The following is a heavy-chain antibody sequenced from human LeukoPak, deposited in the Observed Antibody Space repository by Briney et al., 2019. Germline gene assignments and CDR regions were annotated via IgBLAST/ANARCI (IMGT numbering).Heavy chain of an antibody. CDR2: VHPNSGNT. J-gene: IGHJ5*02. Sequence: WASVKVSCKTSGYPFTTWEINWVRQAAGQGLEWMGWVHPNSGNTAYAQKFQGRVTMTRDTSISTAYMELSGLRFDDTAVYFCARGPRYDPWGQGTLVTVSS. CDR3: ARGPRYDP. V-gene: IGHV1-8*01. CDR1: GYPFTTWE.